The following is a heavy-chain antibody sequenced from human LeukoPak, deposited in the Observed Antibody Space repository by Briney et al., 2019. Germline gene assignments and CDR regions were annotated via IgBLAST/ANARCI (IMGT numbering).Heavy chain of an antibody. V-gene: IGHV3-7*04. J-gene: IGHJ4*02. CDR3: ARHLTGDSLYRHFDY. CDR2: IKQDGSET. CDR1: GFTFDDYG. D-gene: IGHD5/OR15-5a*01. Sequence: PGGSLRLSCAASGFTFDDYGMSWVRQAPGKGLEWVAKIKQDGSETNYVDSVKGRFTISRDNAKNSVFLQMSSLRGDDTAIYYCARHLTGDSLYRHFDYWGQGTLVTVSS.